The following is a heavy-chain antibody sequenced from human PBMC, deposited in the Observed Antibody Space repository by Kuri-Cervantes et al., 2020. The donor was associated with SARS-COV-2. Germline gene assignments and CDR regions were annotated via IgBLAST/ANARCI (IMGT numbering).Heavy chain of an antibody. V-gene: IGHV3-23*01. CDR1: GFTFSSYA. J-gene: IGHJ4*02. Sequence: GESLKISCAASGFTFSSYAMSWVRQAPGKGLEWVSAISGSGGSTYYADSVKGRFTISRDNSKNTLYLQMNSLRAEDTAVYYCAKVGDILTGYFFDYWGQGTLVTVSS. D-gene: IGHD3-9*01. CDR3: AKVGDILTGYFFDY. CDR2: ISGSGGST.